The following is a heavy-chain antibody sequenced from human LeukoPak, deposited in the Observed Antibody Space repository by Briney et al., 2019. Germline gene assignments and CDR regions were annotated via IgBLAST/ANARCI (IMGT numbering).Heavy chain of an antibody. CDR2: ISSSSYI. Sequence: GGSLRLSCAASGFTFSSYSMNWVRQAPGKGLEWVSSISSSSYIYYADSVKGRFTISRDNAKNSLYLQMNSLRAENTAVYYCARGFGSSWYIVYWGQGTLVTVSS. CDR3: ARGFGSSWYIVY. CDR1: GFTFSSYS. J-gene: IGHJ4*02. V-gene: IGHV3-21*01. D-gene: IGHD6-13*01.